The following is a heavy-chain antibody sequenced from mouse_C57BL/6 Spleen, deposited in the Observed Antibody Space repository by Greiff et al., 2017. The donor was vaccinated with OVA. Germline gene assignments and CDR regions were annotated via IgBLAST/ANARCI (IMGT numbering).Heavy chain of an antibody. V-gene: IGHV1-52*01. CDR2: IDPSDSET. CDR1: GYTFTSYW. J-gene: IGHJ3*01. Sequence: QVQLQQPGAELVRPGSSVKLSCKASGYTFTSYWMHWVKQRPIQGLEWIGNIDPSDSETHYNQKFKDKATLTVDKSSSTAYMQLSSLTSEDSAVYYCARGIYDGYSAWFAYWGQGTLVTVSA. CDR3: ARGIYDGYSAWFAY. D-gene: IGHD2-3*01.